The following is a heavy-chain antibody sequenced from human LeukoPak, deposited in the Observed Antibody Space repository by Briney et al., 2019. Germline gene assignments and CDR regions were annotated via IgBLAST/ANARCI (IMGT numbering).Heavy chain of an antibody. J-gene: IGHJ4*02. CDR3: ARDGCSGGSCSFDY. V-gene: IGHV3-74*01. Sequence: GGSLRLSCAASGFTFSSNWMHWVRQAPGKGLVWVSRINEDGSTTNYADSVKGRSTIFRDNAKNTLYLQMNSLRAEDTAVYYCARDGCSGGSCSFDYWGQGTLVTVSS. CDR1: GFTFSSNW. D-gene: IGHD2-15*01. CDR2: INEDGSTT.